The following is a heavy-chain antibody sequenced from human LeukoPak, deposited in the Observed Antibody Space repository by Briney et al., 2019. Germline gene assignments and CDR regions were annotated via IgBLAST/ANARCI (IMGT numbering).Heavy chain of an antibody. CDR1: GVNFDDYA. Sequence: GGSLRLSCAASGVNFDDYAMHWVRQSPGTGLEWVAGLNWDSRSMAYADSVRGRFTISRDNAKNSLYLQMNSLRAEDTAVYYCARGEIQLWSTPFDYWGQGTLVTVSS. CDR2: LNWDSRSM. CDR3: ARGEIQLWSTPFDY. J-gene: IGHJ4*02. V-gene: IGHV3-9*01. D-gene: IGHD5-18*01.